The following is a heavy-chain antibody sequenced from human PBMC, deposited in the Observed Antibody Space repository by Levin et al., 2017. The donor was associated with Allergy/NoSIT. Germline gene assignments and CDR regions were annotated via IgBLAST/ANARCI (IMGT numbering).Heavy chain of an antibody. V-gene: IGHV1-46*01. CDR3: TRHGVGATIDY. J-gene: IGHJ4*02. CDR1: GYTFTSYY. Sequence: ASVKVSCKAFGYTFTSYYLHWVRQAPGQGLEWMGMINPSGGHTNYAQRFQGRVTMTRDTSTSMVYMEVSSLRFEDTAVYYCTRHGVGATIDYWGQGTLVTVSS. D-gene: IGHD1-26*01. CDR2: INPSGGHT.